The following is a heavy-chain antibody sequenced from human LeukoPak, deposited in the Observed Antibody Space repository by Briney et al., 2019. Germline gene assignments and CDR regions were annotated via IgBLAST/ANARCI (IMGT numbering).Heavy chain of an antibody. CDR1: GGSISSGSYY. CDR3: ARHAGSGVVDP. CDR2: IYTSGST. Sequence: PSETLSLTCTVSGGSISSGSYYWSWIRQPAGKGLEWIGRIYTSGSTNYNPSLKSRVTISVDTSKNQLSLKLSSVTAADTAVYYCARHAGSGVVDPWGQGTLVTVSS. J-gene: IGHJ5*02. V-gene: IGHV4-61*02. D-gene: IGHD2-15*01.